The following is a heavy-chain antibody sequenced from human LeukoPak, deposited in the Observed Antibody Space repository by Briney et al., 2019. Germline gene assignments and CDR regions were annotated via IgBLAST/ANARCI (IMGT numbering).Heavy chain of an antibody. CDR1: GYTFTSYG. Sequence: ASVKVSCKASGYTFTSYGISWVRQAPGQGLEWMGWISAYNGNTNYAQKLQGRVTMTTDTSTSTAYMELRSLRSDDTAVYYCARSPYNYVWGSYRIYFDYWGQGTLVTVSS. CDR2: ISAYNGNT. V-gene: IGHV1-18*01. CDR3: ARSPYNYVWGSYRIYFDY. J-gene: IGHJ4*02. D-gene: IGHD3-16*02.